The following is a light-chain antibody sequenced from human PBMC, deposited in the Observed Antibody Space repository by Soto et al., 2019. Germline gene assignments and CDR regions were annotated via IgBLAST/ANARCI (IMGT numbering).Light chain of an antibody. J-gene: IGLJ1*01. CDR2: EVS. V-gene: IGLV2-8*01. CDR1: SSDVGGYNY. CDR3: AAWDDSLSGYV. Sequence: QSALTQSPSASGSPGQSVTISCTGTSSDVGGYNYVSWYQQHPGKAPKVIIYEVSERPSGVPDRFSGSKSGNTASLTVSGLQAEDEADYYCAAWDDSLSGYVFGTGTKVTVL.